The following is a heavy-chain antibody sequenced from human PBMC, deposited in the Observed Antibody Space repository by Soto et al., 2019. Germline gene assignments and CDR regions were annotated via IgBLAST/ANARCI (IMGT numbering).Heavy chain of an antibody. Sequence: SETLSLTCTVSGGSISSYCWSWIRQPPGKGLEWIGYIYYTGRTNYNPSLKSRVTISVDTSRNQFSLKLSSVTAADTALYYCGGGAASSSDNTPPDSFNIWGLGTMVTVSS. D-gene: IGHD3-10*01. V-gene: IGHV4-59*08. CDR3: GGGAASSSDNTPPDSFNI. CDR1: GGSISSYC. J-gene: IGHJ3*02. CDR2: IYYTGRT.